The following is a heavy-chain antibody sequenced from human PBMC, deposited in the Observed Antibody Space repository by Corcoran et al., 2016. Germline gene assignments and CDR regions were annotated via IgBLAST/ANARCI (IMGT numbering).Heavy chain of an antibody. CDR3: ARNLEWLLSSVKILDV. V-gene: IGHV1-3*01. CDR2: INAGNGNT. D-gene: IGHD3-3*01. CDR1: GYTFTSYA. Sequence: QVQLVQSGAEVKKPGASVKVSCKASGYTFTSYAMHWVRQAPGQRLEWMGWINAGNGNTKYSQKFQGRVTITRDTSARTAYMELSSMRSEYTAVYDCARNLEWLLSSVKILDVWGQGTTVTVAS. J-gene: IGHJ6*02.